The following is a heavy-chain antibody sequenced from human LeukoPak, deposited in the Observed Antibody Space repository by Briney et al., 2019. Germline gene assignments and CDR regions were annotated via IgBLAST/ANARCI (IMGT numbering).Heavy chain of an antibody. V-gene: IGHV1-69*05. CDR1: GGTFSSYA. CDR3: ARGNDLRYCSSTSCYAWFDP. J-gene: IGHJ5*02. CDR2: ILPIFGTA. Sequence: SVKVSCKASGGTFSSYAISWVRQAPGQGLEWMGGILPIFGTANYAQKFQGRVTITTDESTSTAYMELSSLRSEDTAVYYCARGNDLRYCSSTSCYAWFDPWGQGTLVTVSS. D-gene: IGHD2-2*01.